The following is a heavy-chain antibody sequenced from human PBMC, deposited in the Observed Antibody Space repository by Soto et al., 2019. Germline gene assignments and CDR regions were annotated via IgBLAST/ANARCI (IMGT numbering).Heavy chain of an antibody. CDR2: ISDDGSQK. Sequence: GGSLRLSCAASGFTFRTYGMHWVRQAPGKGLEWVAFISDDGSQKYYGDSVKGRFTISRDNSKNTLSLRMISLRTEDTSVYYCAKEAPGGWHYFDTWGQGTLVSVAS. CDR1: GFTFRTYG. D-gene: IGHD6-19*01. J-gene: IGHJ4*02. CDR3: AKEAPGGWHYFDT. V-gene: IGHV3-30*18.